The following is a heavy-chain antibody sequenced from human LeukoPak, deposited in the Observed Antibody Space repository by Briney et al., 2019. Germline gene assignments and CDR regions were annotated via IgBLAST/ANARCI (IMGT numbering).Heavy chain of an antibody. CDR3: ARRYSSSSSGWFDP. J-gene: IGHJ5*02. D-gene: IGHD6-6*01. CDR1: GDSISSFY. Sequence: SETLSLTCTVSGDSISSFYWSWIRQPPGKGLEWIGYFYSSGNSNYNPSLKSRITISLDTSKNHCSLRLTSVTAADTAICYCARRYSSSSSGWFDPWGQGTLVTVSS. CDR2: FYSSGNS. V-gene: IGHV4-4*09.